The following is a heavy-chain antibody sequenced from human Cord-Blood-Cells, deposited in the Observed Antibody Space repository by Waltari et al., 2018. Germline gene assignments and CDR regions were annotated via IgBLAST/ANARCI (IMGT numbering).Heavy chain of an antibody. J-gene: IGHJ2*01. V-gene: IGHV4-34*01. Sequence: QVQLQQWGAGLLKPSDTLSLTCAVYGGSFSGYYWRRIRQPPGKGLEWIGEINHSGSTNYNPYLKSRVTISVDTSKNQFSLKLSSVTAADTAVYYCARREVNSSSWTVDLWGRGTLVTVSS. D-gene: IGHD6-13*01. CDR1: GGSFSGYY. CDR2: INHSGST. CDR3: ARREVNSSSWTVDL.